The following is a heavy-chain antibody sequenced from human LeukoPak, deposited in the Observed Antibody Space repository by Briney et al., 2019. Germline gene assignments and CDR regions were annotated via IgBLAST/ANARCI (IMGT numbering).Heavy chain of an antibody. D-gene: IGHD6-19*01. J-gene: IGHJ4*02. CDR3: AKRGVAGTEYYFDY. CDR1: GFTFSTTW. Sequence: GGSLRLSCAASGFTFSTTWMHWVRQAPGKGLEWASVIYSGGSTYYADSVRGRFTVSRDTFKNTVYLQMSSLRAEDTAVYYCAKRGVAGTEYYFDYWGQGTLVTVSS. CDR2: IYSGGST. V-gene: IGHV3-53*01.